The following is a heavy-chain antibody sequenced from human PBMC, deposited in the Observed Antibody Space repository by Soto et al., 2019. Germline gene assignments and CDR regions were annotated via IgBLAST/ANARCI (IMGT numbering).Heavy chain of an antibody. J-gene: IGHJ3*02. CDR1: GYTFTSYD. Sequence: QVQLVQSGAEVKKPGASVKVSCKASGYTFTSYDIIWVRQATGQGLEWMGWMNPNSGNTGYAQKFQGRVTMTRNTSISTAYMDLSSLRSEDTAVYYCARKLNRYCSGGSCYPDAFDIWGQGTMVTVSS. CDR2: MNPNSGNT. V-gene: IGHV1-8*01. D-gene: IGHD2-15*01. CDR3: ARKLNRYCSGGSCYPDAFDI.